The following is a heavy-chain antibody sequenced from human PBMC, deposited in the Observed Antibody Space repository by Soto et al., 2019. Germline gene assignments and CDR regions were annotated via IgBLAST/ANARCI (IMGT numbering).Heavy chain of an antibody. V-gene: IGHV3-33*01. CDR1: GFTFSSYG. J-gene: IGHJ4*02. Sequence: PGGSLRLSCAASGFTFSSYGMHWVRQAPGKGLEWVAVIWYDGSNKYYADSVKGRFTISRDNSKNTLYLQMNSLRAEDTAVYYCARARATVTAGFDYWGQGTLVTVS. CDR2: IWYDGSNK. D-gene: IGHD4-17*01. CDR3: ARARATVTAGFDY.